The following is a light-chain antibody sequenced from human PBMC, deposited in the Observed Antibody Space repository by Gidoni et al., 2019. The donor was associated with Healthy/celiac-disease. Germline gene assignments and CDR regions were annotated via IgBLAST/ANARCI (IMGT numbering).Light chain of an antibody. CDR3: QVWDSSSDHPGYV. J-gene: IGLJ1*01. V-gene: IGLV3-21*02. Sequence: SYVLTQPPSVSVAPGQTARITCGGNNIGSKSVHWYQQKPGQAPVLVVYDDSDGPSGIPERFSGSNSGNTATLTISRVEAGDEADYYCQVWDSSSDHPGYVFGTGTKVTVL. CDR2: DDS. CDR1: NIGSKS.